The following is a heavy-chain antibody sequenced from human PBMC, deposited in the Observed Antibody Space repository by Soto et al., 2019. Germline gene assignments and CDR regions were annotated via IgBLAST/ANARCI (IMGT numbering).Heavy chain of an antibody. CDR3: AKDGTIVATGRHPGSSYYYYYMDV. CDR1: GFTFSSYG. CDR2: ISYDGSNK. Sequence: GGSLRLSCAASGFTFSSYGMHWVRQAPGKGLEWVAVISYDGSNKYYADSVKGRFTISRDNSKNTLYLQMYSLRAEDTAVYYCAKDGTIVATGRHPGSSYYYYYMDVWGKGTTVTVSS. D-gene: IGHD5-12*01. J-gene: IGHJ6*03. V-gene: IGHV3-30*18.